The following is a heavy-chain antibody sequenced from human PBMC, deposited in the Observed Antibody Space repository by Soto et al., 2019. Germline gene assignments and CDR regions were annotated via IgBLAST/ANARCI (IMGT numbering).Heavy chain of an antibody. D-gene: IGHD5-12*01. CDR3: AREAWPLLQTGMDV. CDR2: ISGSGGST. V-gene: IGHV3-23*01. Sequence: GSLRLSCAASGFTFSSYAMSWVRQAPGKGLEWVSAISGSGGSTYYADSVKGRFTISRDNSKNTLYLQMNSLRGEDTAVYYCAREAWPLLQTGMDVWGQGTTVTVSS. J-gene: IGHJ6*02. CDR1: GFTFSSYA.